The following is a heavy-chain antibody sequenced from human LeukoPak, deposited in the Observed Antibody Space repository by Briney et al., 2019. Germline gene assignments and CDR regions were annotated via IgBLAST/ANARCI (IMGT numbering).Heavy chain of an antibody. V-gene: IGHV4-59*01. CDR3: ARDGRFPRRTFDI. CDR1: GGSISSYY. D-gene: IGHD3-3*01. Sequence: SETLSLTCTVSGGSISSYYWSWIRQPPGKGLEWIGYIYYSGSTNYNPSLKSRVTISVDTSKNQFSLKLSSVTAGDTAVYYCARDGRFPRRTFDIWGQGTMVTVCS. J-gene: IGHJ3*02. CDR2: IYYSGST.